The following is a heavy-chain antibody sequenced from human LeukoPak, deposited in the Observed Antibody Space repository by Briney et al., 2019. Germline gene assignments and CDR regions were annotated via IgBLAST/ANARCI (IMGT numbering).Heavy chain of an antibody. Sequence: GGSLRLSCAASGFTFSGSAMHWVRQASGKGLEWVGRIRSRANSYATAYAASVKGRFTISRDDSKNTAYLQINSLKTEDTAVYYCTGLYYYDSSGYYSFDYWGQGTLVTVSS. CDR3: TGLYYYDSSGYYSFDY. D-gene: IGHD3-22*01. CDR2: IRSRANSYAT. J-gene: IGHJ4*02. V-gene: IGHV3-73*01. CDR1: GFTFSGSA.